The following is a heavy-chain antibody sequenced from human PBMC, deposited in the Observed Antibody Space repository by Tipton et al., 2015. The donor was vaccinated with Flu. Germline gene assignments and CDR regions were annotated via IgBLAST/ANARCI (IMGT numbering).Heavy chain of an antibody. CDR1: GYTFTSYY. Sequence: QVQLVQSGAEVKKPGASVKVSCKASGYTFTSYYMHWVRQAPGQGLEWMGIINPSGGSTSYAQKFQGRVTMTRDTSTSTVYMELSSLRSEDTAVYYCARDQGYYGSGSYGYNWFDPWGQGTLVTVSS. J-gene: IGHJ5*02. CDR2: INPSGGST. V-gene: IGHV1-46*01. CDR3: ARDQGYYGSGSYGYNWFDP. D-gene: IGHD3-10*01.